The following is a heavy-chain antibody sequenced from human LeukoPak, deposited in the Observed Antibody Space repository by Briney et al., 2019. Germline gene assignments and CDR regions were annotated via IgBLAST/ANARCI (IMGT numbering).Heavy chain of an antibody. J-gene: IGHJ4*02. Sequence: GGSLRLSCADSGFTFSSYWMSWVRQAPGKGLEWVSLIKDGGSEKYYVDSVKGRFTISRDNAKNSLYLQMNSLRAEDTAVYYCARERWGSVSYPNYFDNWRQGTLVTVSS. D-gene: IGHD3-10*01. CDR1: GFTFSSYW. V-gene: IGHV3-7*01. CDR2: IKDGGSEK. CDR3: ARERWGSVSYPNYFDN.